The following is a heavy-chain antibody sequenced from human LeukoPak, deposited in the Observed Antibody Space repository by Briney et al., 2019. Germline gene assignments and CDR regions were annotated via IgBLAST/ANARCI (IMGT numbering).Heavy chain of an antibody. CDR3: ARCLMATVTTFPGP. J-gene: IGHJ5*02. V-gene: IGHV4-39*07. D-gene: IGHD4-17*01. CDR1: GGSISSSSYY. Sequence: PSETLSLTCTVSGGSISSSSYYWGWIRQPPGKGLEWIGSIYYSGSTYYNPSLKSRVTISVDTSKNQFSLKLSSVTAADTAVYYCARCLMATVTTFPGPWGQGTLVTVSS. CDR2: IYYSGST.